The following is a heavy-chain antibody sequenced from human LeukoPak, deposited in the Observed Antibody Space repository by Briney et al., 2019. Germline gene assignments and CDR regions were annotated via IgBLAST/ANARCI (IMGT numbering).Heavy chain of an antibody. D-gene: IGHD6-19*01. J-gene: IGHJ3*02. V-gene: IGHV3-23*01. CDR1: GFTFNIYA. CDR3: AKDWRYSSGWSYFDI. Sequence: GGSLRLSCAASGFTFNIYAMSWVRQAPGKGLEWVSAISGSGGSTYYADSVKGRFTISRDNSKNTLYLQMNSLRAEDTAVYYCAKDWRYSSGWSYFDIWGQGTMVTVSS. CDR2: ISGSGGST.